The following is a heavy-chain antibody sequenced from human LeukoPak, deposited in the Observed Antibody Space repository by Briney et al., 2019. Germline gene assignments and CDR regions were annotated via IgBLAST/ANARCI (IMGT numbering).Heavy chain of an antibody. CDR3: ARGPSGSYLPDY. J-gene: IGHJ4*02. D-gene: IGHD1-26*01. Sequence: TGGSLRLSCAASGFTFSSYAMNWVRQAPGKGLEWVSSISSSSSYIYYADSVKGRFTISRDNAKNSLYLRMNSLRAEDTAMYYCARGPSGSYLPDYWGQGTLVTVSS. V-gene: IGHV3-21*01. CDR1: GFTFSSYA. CDR2: ISSSSSYI.